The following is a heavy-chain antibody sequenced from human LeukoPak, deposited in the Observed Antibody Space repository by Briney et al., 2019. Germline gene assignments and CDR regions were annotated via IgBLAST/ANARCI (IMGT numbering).Heavy chain of an antibody. CDR3: ARGPRIAVADYYYYGMDV. Sequence: SVKVSCKASGGTFSSYAISWVRQAPGQGLEWMGRIISIFGIANYAQKFQGRVTITADKSTSTAYIELSSLRSEDTAVYYCARGPRIAVADYYYYGMDVWGQGTTVTVSS. CDR1: GGTFSSYA. D-gene: IGHD6-19*01. V-gene: IGHV1-69*04. J-gene: IGHJ6*02. CDR2: IISIFGIA.